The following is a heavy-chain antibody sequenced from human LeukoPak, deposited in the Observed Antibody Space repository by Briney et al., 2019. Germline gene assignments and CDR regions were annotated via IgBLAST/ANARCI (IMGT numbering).Heavy chain of an antibody. CDR1: GGSISSGSYY. CDR2: IYTSGST. V-gene: IGHV4-61*02. Sequence: PPETLSLTCTVSGGSISSGSYYWSWIRQPAGKGLEWIGRIYTSGSTNYNPSLKSRVTISVDTSKNQFSLKLSSVTAADTAVYYCARNMNAFDIWGQGTMVTVSS. CDR3: ARNMNAFDI. J-gene: IGHJ3*02.